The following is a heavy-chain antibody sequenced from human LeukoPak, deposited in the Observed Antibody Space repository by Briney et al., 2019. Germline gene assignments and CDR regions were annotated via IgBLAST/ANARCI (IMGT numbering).Heavy chain of an antibody. D-gene: IGHD3-10*01. V-gene: IGHV3-23*01. Sequence: GGSLRLSCAASGFPFSSYAMSWVRQAPGKGLEWVSAISGSGDSTYYADSVKGRFTISRGNSKNTLYLQMNSLRAEDTAVYYCVKLVGVGELFWGHFLEDFWGQGTLVTVSS. CDR2: ISGSGDST. J-gene: IGHJ4*02. CDR3: VKLVGVGELFWGHFLEDF. CDR1: GFPFSSYA.